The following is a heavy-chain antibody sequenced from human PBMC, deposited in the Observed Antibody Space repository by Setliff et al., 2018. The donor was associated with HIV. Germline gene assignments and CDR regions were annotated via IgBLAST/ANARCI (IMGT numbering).Heavy chain of an antibody. CDR1: GFSLSTSGMR. CDR2: IDWDDDK. D-gene: IGHD5-18*01. CDR3: ARYGYGFDY. Sequence: SGPTLVNPTQTLTLTCTFSGFSLSTSGMRVSWIRQPPGTALEWLARIDWDDDKFYSTSLKTRLTISKDTSKNQVVLTMTNMDPVDTATYYCARYGYGFDYWGQGTLVTVSS. V-gene: IGHV2-70*04. J-gene: IGHJ4*02.